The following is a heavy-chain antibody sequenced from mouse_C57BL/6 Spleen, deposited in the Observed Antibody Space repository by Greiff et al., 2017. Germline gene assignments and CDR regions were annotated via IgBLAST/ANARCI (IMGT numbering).Heavy chain of an antibody. Sequence: VQLQQSGPGLVAPSQSLSITCTVSGFSLTSYGVSWVRQPPGKGLEWLGVIWGDGSTNYHSALISRLSISKDNSKSQVFLKLNSLQTDDTATYYCAKGDYDEEGPWFAYWGQGTLVTVSA. CDR3: AKGDYDEEGPWFAY. CDR2: IWGDGST. CDR1: GFSLTSYG. J-gene: IGHJ3*01. V-gene: IGHV2-3*01. D-gene: IGHD2-4*01.